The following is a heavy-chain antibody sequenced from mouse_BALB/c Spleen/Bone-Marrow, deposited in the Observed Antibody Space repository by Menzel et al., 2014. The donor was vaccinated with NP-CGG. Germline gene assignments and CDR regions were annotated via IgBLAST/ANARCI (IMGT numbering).Heavy chain of an antibody. CDR1: GFTFSSYA. Sequence: EVKLMESGGGLVKPGGSLKLSCAAPGFTFSSYAMSWVRQTPEKRLEWVASISSGGSTYYPDSVKGRFTISRDNARNVLYLQMSSLRSEDTAMYYCARGGGYDYGSWFAYWGQGTLVTVSA. CDR2: ISSGGST. V-gene: IGHV5-6-5*01. J-gene: IGHJ3*01. D-gene: IGHD2-4*01. CDR3: ARGGGYDYGSWFAY.